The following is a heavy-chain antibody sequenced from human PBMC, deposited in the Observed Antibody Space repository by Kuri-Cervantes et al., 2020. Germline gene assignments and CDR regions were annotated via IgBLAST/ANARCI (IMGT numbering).Heavy chain of an antibody. CDR2: IWYDGSKK. CDR3: ARGLSSGWLDY. D-gene: IGHD6-19*01. CDR1: GFTFSYYV. J-gene: IGHJ4*02. V-gene: IGHV3-33*01. Sequence: GESLKISCAASGFTFSYYVIHWVRQAPGKGLEWVTVIWYDGSKKYYADSVKGRFTISRDNSKNTLYLQMNSLRAEDTAVYYCARGLSSGWLDYWGQGTLVTDSS.